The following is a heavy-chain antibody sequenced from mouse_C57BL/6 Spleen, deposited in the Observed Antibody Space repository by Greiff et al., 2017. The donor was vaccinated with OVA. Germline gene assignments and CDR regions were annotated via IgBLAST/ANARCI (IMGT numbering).Heavy chain of an antibody. CDR3: ARHDGSRENYFDY. CDR1: GFTFSSYG. CDR2: ISSGGSFT. Sequence: DVQLVESGGDLVKPGGSLKLSCAASGFTFSSYGMSWVRQTPDKRLEWVATISSGGSFTSYPASVRGRFTISRDNAKNTLYLQMSSLKSEDTAMYYCARHDGSRENYFDYWGQGTTLTVSS. J-gene: IGHJ2*01. D-gene: IGHD1-1*01. V-gene: IGHV5-6*01.